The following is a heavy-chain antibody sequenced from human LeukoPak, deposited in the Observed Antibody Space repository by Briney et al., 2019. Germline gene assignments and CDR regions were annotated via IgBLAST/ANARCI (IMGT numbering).Heavy chain of an antibody. J-gene: IGHJ6*02. CDR3: AKDSSSSNYYYGMDV. Sequence: GGSLRLSCAASGFTFSSYAMNWVRQAPGKGLEWVSTISGSAGNTYYGDSVKGRFTISRDNSKNMLFLQMNSLRAADTAVYNCAKDSSSSNYYYGMDVWGQGTTVTVSS. D-gene: IGHD6-6*01. CDR1: GFTFSSYA. V-gene: IGHV3-23*01. CDR2: ISGSAGNT.